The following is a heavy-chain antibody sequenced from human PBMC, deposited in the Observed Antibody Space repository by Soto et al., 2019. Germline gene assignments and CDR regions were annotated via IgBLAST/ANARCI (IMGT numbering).Heavy chain of an antibody. CDR1: GGSLSGFY. D-gene: IGHD6-13*01. CDR3: ARDNWYSSSYDYYYYGMDV. V-gene: IGHV4-34*01. Sequence: QVQLQQGGAGLLKPSETLSLTCAVNGGSLSGFYWSWIRQPPGKGLEWIGEINHSGRPSYNPSLKSRVTISVDTSKNQFSLKLSSVTAADTAVYFCARDNWYSSSYDYYYYGMDVWGQGTTVTVSS. CDR2: INHSGRP. J-gene: IGHJ6*02.